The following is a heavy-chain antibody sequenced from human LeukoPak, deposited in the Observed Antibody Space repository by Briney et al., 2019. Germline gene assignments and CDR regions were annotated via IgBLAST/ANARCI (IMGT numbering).Heavy chain of an antibody. CDR2: IYSGGST. V-gene: IGHV3-53*04. CDR3: ARISTYWYFDL. D-gene: IGHD6-13*01. CDR1: GFTVSSNY. Sequence: PGGSLRLSCAASGFTVSSNYMSWVRQAPGKGLEWVSVIYSGGSTYYADSVKGRVTISRHNSKNTLYLQMNSLRAEDTAVYYCARISTYWYFDLWGRGTLVTVS. J-gene: IGHJ2*01.